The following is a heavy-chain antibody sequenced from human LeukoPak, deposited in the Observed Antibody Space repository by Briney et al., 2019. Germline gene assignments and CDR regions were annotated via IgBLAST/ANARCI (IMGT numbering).Heavy chain of an antibody. D-gene: IGHD3-16*01. CDR1: GFTLRSHS. CDR2: IDTSSSYI. J-gene: IGHJ4*02. Sequence: PGVSLRLSCAASGFTLRSHSMHWVRQAPGKGLEWVAFIDTSSSYIAYADSVKGRFTISRDNGNNSLFLQMKSLRAEDTAVYYCARPWGSGFFDYWGQGTLVTVSS. V-gene: IGHV3-21*06. CDR3: ARPWGSGFFDY.